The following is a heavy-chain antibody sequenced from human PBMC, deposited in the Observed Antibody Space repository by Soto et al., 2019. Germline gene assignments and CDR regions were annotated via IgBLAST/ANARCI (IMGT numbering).Heavy chain of an antibody. CDR1: GFTCSSYE. CDR3: PRKRGSIAAPPGMDV. J-gene: IGHJ6*02. Sequence: GGSLRLSCAASGFTCSSYEMNWVRQAPGKGREWVSYISRSGSTIYYADSVKCRFTISTDNAKNSLYLQMNSLRPEDTVVYYYPRKRGSIAAPPGMDVWGQGTTVTIAS. D-gene: IGHD6-6*01. V-gene: IGHV3-48*03. CDR2: ISRSGSTI.